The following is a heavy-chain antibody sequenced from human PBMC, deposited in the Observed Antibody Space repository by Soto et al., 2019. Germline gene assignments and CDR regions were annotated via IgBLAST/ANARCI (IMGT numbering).Heavy chain of an antibody. CDR3: ASYRGALYFES. CDR1: GRSMSSNY. CDR2: VFYGGT. D-gene: IGHD3-16*01. Sequence: PSETLSLTCSVSGRSMSSNYWSWIRQSPDKGLEWLGYVFYGGTDYNPSLGGRVSMSLETSKSQFSRKLTSVTVADTAVYYCASYRGALYFESWGPGILVTVPS. J-gene: IGHJ4*02. V-gene: IGHV4-59*01.